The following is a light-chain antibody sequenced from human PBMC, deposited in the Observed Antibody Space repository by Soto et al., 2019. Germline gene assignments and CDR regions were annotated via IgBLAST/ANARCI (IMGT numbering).Light chain of an antibody. CDR1: QSVSSSF. CDR2: AAA. Sequence: EIVLTQSPGTLSLSPGERATLSCRASQSVSSSFLAWYQHKPGQAPRLLIYAAASRATGIPDRFSGSGSGTDFTLTINRLEPEDFAVYYCHQYGSSPLTFGPGTKVDIK. V-gene: IGKV3-20*01. J-gene: IGKJ3*01. CDR3: HQYGSSPLT.